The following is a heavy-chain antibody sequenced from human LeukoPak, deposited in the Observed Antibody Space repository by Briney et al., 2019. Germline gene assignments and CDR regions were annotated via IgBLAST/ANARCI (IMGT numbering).Heavy chain of an antibody. CDR1: GGSFSNYY. D-gene: IGHD3-16*02. Sequence: SETLSLTCAVYGGSFSNYYWSWIRQPPGKGLEWIGEINHSGSTNCNPSLKSRVTISVDTSKNQYSLKLSSVTAADTAVYYCARHRPYVWGRYREIDYWGQGTLVTVSS. CDR2: INHSGST. J-gene: IGHJ4*02. V-gene: IGHV4-34*01. CDR3: ARHRPYVWGRYREIDY.